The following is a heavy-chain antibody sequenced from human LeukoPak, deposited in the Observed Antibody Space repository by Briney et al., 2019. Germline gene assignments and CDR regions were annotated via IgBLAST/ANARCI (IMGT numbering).Heavy chain of an antibody. Sequence: PGGSLRLSCAASGFTFSSYAMHWVRQAPGKGLEWVAVISYDGSNKYYADSVKGRFTISRDNAKNSLYLQMNSLRAEDTAVYYCARALGYCSSASCYYFDNWGQGTLVTVSS. CDR2: ISYDGSNK. V-gene: IGHV3-30-3*01. J-gene: IGHJ4*02. CDR1: GFTFSSYA. CDR3: ARALGYCSSASCYYFDN. D-gene: IGHD2-2*01.